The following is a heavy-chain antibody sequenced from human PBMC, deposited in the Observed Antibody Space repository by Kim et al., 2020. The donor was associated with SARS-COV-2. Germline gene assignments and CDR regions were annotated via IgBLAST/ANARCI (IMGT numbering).Heavy chain of an antibody. CDR2: SDWDNDK. D-gene: IGHD4-17*01. J-gene: IGHJ5*02. Sequence: SGPTLVNPTQTLTLTCSFSGFSLTTRGMCVSWIRQPPGKALEWLARSDWDNDKYYWKSLKTRLTISKDTSKNQVVLTMTNVDPVDTATYYCARTHNAGGGTTVTASKAYWFDPWGQGTLVTVSS. CDR3: ARTHNAGGGTTVTASKAYWFDP. CDR1: GFSLTTRGMC. V-gene: IGHV2-70*11.